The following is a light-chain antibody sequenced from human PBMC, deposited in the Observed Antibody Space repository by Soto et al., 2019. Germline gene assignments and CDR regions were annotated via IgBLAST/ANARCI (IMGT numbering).Light chain of an antibody. CDR1: GRDIGAYDY. CDR2: GVK. Sequence: SVLTQPASVSGSPGQSITISCTGSGRDIGAYDYVSWYQQHPGKAPKLLIYGVKNRPSGVSYRFSASKSAFTASLTISGLQAEDEAHYYCSSYTTSYFHVFGPGTKVTV. J-gene: IGLJ1*01. V-gene: IGLV2-14*01. CDR3: SSYTTSYFHV.